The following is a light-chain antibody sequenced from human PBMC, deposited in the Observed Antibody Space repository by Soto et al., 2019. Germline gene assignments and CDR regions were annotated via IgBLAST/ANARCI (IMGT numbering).Light chain of an antibody. V-gene: IGLV1-40*01. CDR3: QSYDSSLSGFYV. J-gene: IGLJ1*01. CDR1: SSNIGAGYD. Sequence: QSVLTQPPSVSGVPGQRVTISCTGSSSNIGAGYDVHWYQQLPGTAPKLLIYGNSNRPSGVPDRFSGSKSGTSASLAITGLQADDEADYYCQSYDSSLSGFYVFGTGTKLTVL. CDR2: GNS.